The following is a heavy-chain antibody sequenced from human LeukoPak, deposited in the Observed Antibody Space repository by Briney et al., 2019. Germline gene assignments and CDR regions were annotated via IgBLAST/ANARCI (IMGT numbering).Heavy chain of an antibody. CDR3: ARGAQYDSSGYYDDAFDI. V-gene: IGHV1-69*05. J-gene: IGHJ3*02. D-gene: IGHD3-22*01. CDR1: GGTFSSYA. Sequence: ASVKVSCKASGGTFSSYAISWVRQAPGQGLEWLGGIIPIFGTANYAQKFQGRVTITTDESTSTAYMELSSLRSEDTAVYSFARGAQYDSSGYYDDAFDIWGQGTMVTVSS. CDR2: IIPIFGTA.